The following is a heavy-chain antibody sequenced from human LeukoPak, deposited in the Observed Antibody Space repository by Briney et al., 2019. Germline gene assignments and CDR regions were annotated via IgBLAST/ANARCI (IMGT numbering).Heavy chain of an antibody. CDR3: ARELGITIFGVVTNSDAFDI. CDR1: GFTFSNYW. CDR2: IKQDGSEK. D-gene: IGHD3-3*01. Sequence: GGSLRLSCAASGFTFSNYWMTWVRQAPGKGLEWVANIKQDGSEKYYVDSVKGRFTISRDNAKNLLYLQMNSLRDEDTAVYYCARELGITIFGVVTNSDAFDIWGQGTMVTVSS. V-gene: IGHV3-7*01. J-gene: IGHJ3*02.